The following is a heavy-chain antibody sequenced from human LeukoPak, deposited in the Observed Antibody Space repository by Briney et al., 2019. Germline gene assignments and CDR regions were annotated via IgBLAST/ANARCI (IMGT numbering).Heavy chain of an antibody. D-gene: IGHD6-19*01. J-gene: IGHJ5*02. V-gene: IGHV1-69*13. Sequence: SVKVSCKASGGTFISYAISWVRQAPGQGLEWMGGIIPIFGTANYAQKFQGRGTITADESTSTAYMELSSLRSEDTAVYYCARTLGYSSGWYSEPSPSWFDPWGQGTLVTVSS. CDR1: GGTFISYA. CDR2: IIPIFGTA. CDR3: ARTLGYSSGWYSEPSPSWFDP.